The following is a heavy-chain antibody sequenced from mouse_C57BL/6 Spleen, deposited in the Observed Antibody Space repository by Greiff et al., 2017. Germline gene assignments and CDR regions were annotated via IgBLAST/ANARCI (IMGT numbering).Heavy chain of an antibody. J-gene: IGHJ4*01. D-gene: IGHD2-4*01. Sequence: VQLKESVAELVRPGASVKLSCTASGFNIKNTYMHWVKQRPEQGLEWIGRIDPANGNTKYAPKFQGKATITADTTSNTAYMQRSSLTSEDTAIYYCARSYYDYDYAMDYWGQGTSVTVSS. CDR3: ARSYYDYDYAMDY. CDR2: IDPANGNT. V-gene: IGHV14-3*01. CDR1: GFNIKNTY.